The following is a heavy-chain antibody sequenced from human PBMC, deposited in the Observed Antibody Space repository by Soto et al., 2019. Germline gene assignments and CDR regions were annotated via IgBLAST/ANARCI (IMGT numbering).Heavy chain of an antibody. Sequence: SQTLSLTCVISGDNVSIDSAGWNWIRQSPSRGLEWLGRTYFRSKWSTKYAVSLKSRITLKSDTSKNQFSLQLTSVTPADTAVYFCARDESYPYYFNYWGQGILVPVSS. CDR3: ARDESYPYYFNY. D-gene: IGHD3-10*01. V-gene: IGHV6-1*01. J-gene: IGHJ4*02. CDR2: TYFRSKWST. CDR1: GDNVSIDSAG.